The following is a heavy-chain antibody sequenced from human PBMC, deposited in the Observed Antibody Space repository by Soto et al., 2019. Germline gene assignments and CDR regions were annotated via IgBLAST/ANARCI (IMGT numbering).Heavy chain of an antibody. CDR3: AKDLQFSGWLSAQTFDY. CDR1: GFTFSSHA. J-gene: IGHJ4*02. CDR2: ITGSGDST. D-gene: IGHD6-19*01. V-gene: IGHV3-23*01. Sequence: EVQLLESGGGLVQPGGSLRLSCAVSGFTFSSHAMSWVRQAPGKGLECVSSITGSGDSTYYADSVKGLFTISRDKSKSTLYLQMNSLRAADTAVYYYAKDLQFSGWLSAQTFDYWGQGTQVTVSS.